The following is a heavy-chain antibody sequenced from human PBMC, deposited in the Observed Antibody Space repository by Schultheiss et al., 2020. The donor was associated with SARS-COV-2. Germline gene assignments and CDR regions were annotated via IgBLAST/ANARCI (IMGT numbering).Heavy chain of an antibody. Sequence: GGSLRLSCAASGFTFSSYGMHWVRQAPGKGLEWVAVIWYDGSNKYYADSVKGRFTISRDNAKNSLYLQMNSLRAEDTAVYYCASPVYGGNPIDFDYWGQGNLVTVSS. CDR2: IWYDGSNK. J-gene: IGHJ4*02. D-gene: IGHD4-23*01. CDR3: ASPVYGGNPIDFDY. CDR1: GFTFSSYG. V-gene: IGHV3-33*08.